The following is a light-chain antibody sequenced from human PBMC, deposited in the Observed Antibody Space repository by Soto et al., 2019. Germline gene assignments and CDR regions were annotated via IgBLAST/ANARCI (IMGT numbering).Light chain of an antibody. Sequence: AIQMTQPPSSLSASVGDRVTITCRASQGIRDELGWYQQKAGKAPNLLISAASRLQSGVPSRFSGRGSGTDFTLTISSLQPEDFATYYCLQDYDYPRTFGQGTKVELK. CDR1: QGIRDE. V-gene: IGKV1-6*01. CDR2: AAS. CDR3: LQDYDYPRT. J-gene: IGKJ1*01.